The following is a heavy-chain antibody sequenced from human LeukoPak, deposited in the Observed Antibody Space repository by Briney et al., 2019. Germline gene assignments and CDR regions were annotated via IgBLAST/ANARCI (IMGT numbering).Heavy chain of an antibody. CDR1: GGSINSGGY. D-gene: IGHD3-10*01. CDR3: ARDSGISGRTDY. Sequence: SQTLSLTCTVSGGSINSGGYWSWIRQHPGKGLEWIGYIYYSGTTYFNPSLKGRVTMSVDTSKNQFSLKLSSVTAADTAVYCCARDSGISGRTDYWGQGTLVTVSS. CDR2: IYYSGTT. V-gene: IGHV4-31*03. J-gene: IGHJ4*02.